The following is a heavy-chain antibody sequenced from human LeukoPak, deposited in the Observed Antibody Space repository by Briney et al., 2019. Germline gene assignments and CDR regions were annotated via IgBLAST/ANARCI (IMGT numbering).Heavy chain of an antibody. J-gene: IGHJ6*02. CDR3: ARGTAQGHYDFWSGYYKDLYYYYGMDV. V-gene: IGHV3-66*01. Sequence: WGSLRLSCAASGFTVSSNYMSWVRQAPGKGLEWVSVIYSGGSTYYADSVKGRFTISRDNSKSTLYLQMNSLRAEDTAVYYCARGTAQGHYDFWSGYYKDLYYYYGMDVWGQGTTVTVSS. D-gene: IGHD3-3*01. CDR1: GFTVSSNY. CDR2: IYSGGST.